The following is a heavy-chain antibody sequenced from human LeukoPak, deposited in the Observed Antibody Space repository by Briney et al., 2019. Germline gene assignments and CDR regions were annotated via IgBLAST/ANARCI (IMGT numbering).Heavy chain of an antibody. J-gene: IGHJ3*02. CDR3: AREGSPDAFDI. V-gene: IGHV3-30-3*01. Sequence: GGSLRLSCAASGFTFSSYAMHWVRQAPGKGLEWVAVISYDGSNKYYADSVKGRFTISRDNSKNTQYLQMNSLRAEDTAVYYCAREGSPDAFDIWGQGTMVTVSS. CDR1: GFTFSSYA. CDR2: ISYDGSNK. D-gene: IGHD1-26*01.